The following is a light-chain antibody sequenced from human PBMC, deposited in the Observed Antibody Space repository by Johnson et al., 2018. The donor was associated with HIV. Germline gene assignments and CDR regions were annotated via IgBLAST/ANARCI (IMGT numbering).Light chain of an antibody. J-gene: IGLJ1*01. V-gene: IGLV1-51*01. CDR1: SSNIGKNY. CDR3: GTWDSSLRTGF. Sequence: QSVLTQPPSVSAAPGQKVTISCSGSSSNIGKNYVSWYQQLPGTAPKLLIYDNNKRPSGIPDRFSGSKSGTSATLGITGLQTGDEADDYCGTWDSSLRTGFFGTGTKVTVL. CDR2: DNN.